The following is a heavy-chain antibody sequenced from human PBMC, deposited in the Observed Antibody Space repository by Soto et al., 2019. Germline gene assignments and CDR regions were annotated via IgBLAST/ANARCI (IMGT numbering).Heavy chain of an antibody. CDR1: GSTFSDYY. Sequence: QVQLLESGGGLVKPGGSLRLSCAASGSTFSDYYMSWIRQAPGKGLECVAYISVSSTYANYADSVEGRFTISSDNAENSLFLQMNSLRADDTAVYYCARGVRYYSSEKPANFDYWGQGALVTVSS. V-gene: IGHV3-11*05. CDR3: ARGVRYYSSEKPANFDY. D-gene: IGHD3-10*01. CDR2: ISVSSTYA. J-gene: IGHJ4*02.